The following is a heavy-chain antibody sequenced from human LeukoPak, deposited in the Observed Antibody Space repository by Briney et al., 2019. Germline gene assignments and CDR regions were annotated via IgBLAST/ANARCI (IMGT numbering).Heavy chain of an antibody. CDR1: GFTFSSYG. Sequence: GGSLRLSCAASGFTFSSYGMHWVRQAPGKGLEWVAVIWYDGSNKYYADSVEGRFTISRDNSKNTLYLQMNSLRAEDTAVYYCARGENYYDSSGYYTDAFDIWGQGTMVTVSS. J-gene: IGHJ3*02. CDR3: ARGENYYDSSGYYTDAFDI. V-gene: IGHV3-33*08. D-gene: IGHD3-22*01. CDR2: IWYDGSNK.